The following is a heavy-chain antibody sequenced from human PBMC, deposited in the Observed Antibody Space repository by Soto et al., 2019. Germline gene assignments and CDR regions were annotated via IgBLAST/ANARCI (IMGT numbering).Heavy chain of an antibody. CDR2: IKNKTDGGTT. CDR1: GFTFSNAW. CDR3: TRGHCWSGYSCFDY. D-gene: IGHD3-3*02. J-gene: IGHJ4*02. V-gene: IGHV3-15*07. Sequence: GGSLRLSCAASGFTFSNAWMNWVRQAPGKGLEWVGRIKNKTDGGTTDYAAPVKGRFTISRDDSKNTVYLHMNSLKTEDTAVYYCTRGHCWSGYSCFDYWGQGTLVTVSS.